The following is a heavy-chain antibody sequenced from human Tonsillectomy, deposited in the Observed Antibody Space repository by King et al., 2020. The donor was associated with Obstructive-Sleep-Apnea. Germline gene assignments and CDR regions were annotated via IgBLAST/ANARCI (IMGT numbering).Heavy chain of an antibody. Sequence: VQLVESGGGVVQPGRSLRLSCAASGFAFSSFGMHWVRQAPGKGLEWVAVISYDGSNKYYPDSVKGRFTISRDNPKNTLYLQMSSLRAEDTAVYYCAKVRLAAPSPDNYYHCGMDVWGQGTTVTVSS. J-gene: IGHJ6*02. CDR3: AKVRLAAPSPDNYYHCGMDV. CDR1: GFAFSSFG. CDR2: ISYDGSNK. V-gene: IGHV3-30*18. D-gene: IGHD6-6*01.